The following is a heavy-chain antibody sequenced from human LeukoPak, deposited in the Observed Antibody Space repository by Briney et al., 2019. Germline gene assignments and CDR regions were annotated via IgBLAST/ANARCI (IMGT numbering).Heavy chain of an antibody. Sequence: GASVNVSCKASVYTFTSYHMNWVRQATGQGLEWMGWMNPNRGNTGYAQKFQGRVTITRNTSIRTAYTELSSLRSEDTAVYYCARGVKWSYYYYYMDVWGKGTAVTVSS. CDR1: VYTFTSYH. V-gene: IGHV1-8*03. CDR3: ARGVKWSYYYYYMDV. J-gene: IGHJ6*03. D-gene: IGHD1-26*01. CDR2: MNPNRGNT.